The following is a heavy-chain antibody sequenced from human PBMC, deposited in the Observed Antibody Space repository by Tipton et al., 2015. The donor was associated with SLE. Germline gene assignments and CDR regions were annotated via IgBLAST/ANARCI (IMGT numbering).Heavy chain of an antibody. V-gene: IGHV4-59*01. CDR2: INYRGRT. D-gene: IGHD2-15*01. J-gene: IGHJ6*02. CDR3: ARDEVVVIPGVLSYNYGMDV. Sequence: TLSLTCTFSGGSINTYYWTWIRQSPGKGLEFIGNINYRGRTNFNPSLKSRVTISIDPSKNQFYLKLSSVTAADTAVYYCARDEVVVIPGVLSYNYGMDVWGQGTTVTVSS. CDR1: GGSINTYY.